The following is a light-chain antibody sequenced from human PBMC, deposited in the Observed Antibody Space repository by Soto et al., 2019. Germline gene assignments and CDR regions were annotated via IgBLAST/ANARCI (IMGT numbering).Light chain of an antibody. CDR3: QQLNNWPTIT. CDR1: QTISSNY. CDR2: GAS. Sequence: EIVSTQSRVSLSLSPRERVTLSYRPSQTISSNYLAWYHQKPGQAPRLLIYGASRRATGIPDRISGSGSGTEFTLPIRRLKSEDFAIFYGQQLNNWPTITFGGGTKVDIK. J-gene: IGKJ4*01. V-gene: IGKV3D-20*02.